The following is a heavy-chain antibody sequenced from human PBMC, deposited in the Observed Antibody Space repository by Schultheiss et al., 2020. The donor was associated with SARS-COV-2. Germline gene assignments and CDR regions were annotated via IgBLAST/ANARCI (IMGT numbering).Heavy chain of an antibody. V-gene: IGHV6-1*01. Sequence: SQTLSLTCAISGDSVSSNSAAWNWIRQSPSRGLEWLGRTYYRSKWYNDYAVSVKSRITINPDTSKNQFSLQLNSVTPEDTAVYYCARVGYSSNDPTAPKVDYWGQGTLVTVSS. CDR3: ARVGYSSNDPTAPKVDY. D-gene: IGHD6-13*01. CDR1: GDSVSSNSAA. J-gene: IGHJ4*02. CDR2: TYYRSKWYN.